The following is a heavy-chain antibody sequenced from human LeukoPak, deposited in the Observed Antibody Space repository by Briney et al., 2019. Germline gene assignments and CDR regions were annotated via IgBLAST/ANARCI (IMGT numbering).Heavy chain of an antibody. V-gene: IGHV1-18*04. J-gene: IGHJ4*02. D-gene: IGHD6-19*01. CDR2: ISAYNGNT. CDR3: ARAIMWYSSGSRYYFDY. CDR1: GYTFTGYY. Sequence: ASVKVSCKASGYTFTGYYMHWVRQAPGQGLEWMGWISAYNGNTNYAQKLQGRVTMTTDTSTSTAYMELRSLRSDDTAVYYCARAIMWYSSGSRYYFDYWGQGTLVTVSS.